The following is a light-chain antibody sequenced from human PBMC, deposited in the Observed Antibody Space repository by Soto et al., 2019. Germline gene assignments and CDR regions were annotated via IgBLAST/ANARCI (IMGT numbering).Light chain of an antibody. J-gene: IGLJ1*01. CDR2: DNY. CDR1: SXNIGNNY. Sequence: QSVLAQPPSVSAAPGQNVTISCSGTSXNIGNNYVSWYQHLPGTAPRILIYDNYKRPSGIPDRFSGFKSGTSATLGITGLQTGDEADYYCGTWDNSLRVFYVFGSGTKVTVL. V-gene: IGLV1-51*01. CDR3: GTWDNSLRVFYV.